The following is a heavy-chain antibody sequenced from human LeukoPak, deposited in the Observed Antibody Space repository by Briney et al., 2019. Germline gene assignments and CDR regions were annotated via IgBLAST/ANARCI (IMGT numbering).Heavy chain of an antibody. Sequence: GGSLRLSCAASGFTFSSYAMHWVRQAPGKGLEWVAVISYDGSSRYYADSVKGRFTISRDNSKNTLYLQMNSLRAEDTAVYYCAREGEQQLVYYGMDFWGQGTTVTVSS. CDR3: AREGEQQLVYYGMDF. CDR2: ISYDGSSR. V-gene: IGHV3-30*04. CDR1: GFTFSSYA. D-gene: IGHD6-13*01. J-gene: IGHJ6*02.